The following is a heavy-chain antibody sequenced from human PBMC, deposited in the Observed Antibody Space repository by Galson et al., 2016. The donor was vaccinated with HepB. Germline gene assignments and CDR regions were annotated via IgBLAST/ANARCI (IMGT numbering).Heavy chain of an antibody. Sequence: SETLSLTCTVSGASMTHSVYYWGWFRQPPGQGLQWLGSIYHNGTSSHNPSLKSRVTVSVDTSKNQFSLKLSAVTAADTAVYFCAREIHDPWGGEWGRGTLVIVSS. J-gene: IGHJ4*02. CDR1: GASMTHSVYY. V-gene: IGHV4-39*02. CDR2: IYHNGTS. D-gene: IGHD3-16*01. CDR3: AREIHDPWGGE.